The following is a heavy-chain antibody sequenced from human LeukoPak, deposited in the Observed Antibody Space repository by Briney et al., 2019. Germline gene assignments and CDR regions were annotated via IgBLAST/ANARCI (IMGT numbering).Heavy chain of an antibody. CDR3: ARRIAAAATGGGLDWFDP. D-gene: IGHD6-13*01. J-gene: IGHJ5*02. V-gene: IGHV4-38-2*02. CDR1: GYSIRSGYY. Sequence: PSETLSLTCTVSGYSIRSGYYWGWIRQSPGKGLEWIGSIYHSGNTYSNPSLKSRVTISVDTSKNQFSLRLTSVTAADTAVYYCARRIAAAATGGGLDWFDPWGQGTLVTVSS. CDR2: IYHSGNT.